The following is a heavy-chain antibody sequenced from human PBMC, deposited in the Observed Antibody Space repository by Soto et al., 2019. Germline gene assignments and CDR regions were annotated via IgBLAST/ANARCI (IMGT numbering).Heavy chain of an antibody. CDR3: ARVEIHYDFWSGYEAYGMDV. D-gene: IGHD3-3*01. V-gene: IGHV3-53*01. J-gene: IGHJ6*02. CDR2: IYSGGST. Sequence: GGSLRLSCAASGFTVSSKYMSWVRQAPGKGLEWVSVIYSGGSTYYADSVKGRFTISRDNSKNTLYLQMNSLRAEDTAVYYCARVEIHYDFWSGYEAYGMDVWGQGTTITVSS. CDR1: GFTVSSKY.